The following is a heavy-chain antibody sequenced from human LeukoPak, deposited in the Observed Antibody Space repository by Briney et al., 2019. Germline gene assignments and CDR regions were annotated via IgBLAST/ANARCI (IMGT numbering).Heavy chain of an antibody. Sequence: SVKVSCKASGGTFSSYAISWVRQAPGQGLEWMGGIIPIFGTANYAQKFQGRVTITTDESTSTAYMELSSLRSEDTAVYYCAREVFYYDFWSGDNWFDPWGQGTLVTVSS. V-gene: IGHV1-69*05. CDR3: AREVFYYDFWSGDNWFDP. J-gene: IGHJ5*02. CDR2: IIPIFGTA. CDR1: GGTFSSYA. D-gene: IGHD3-3*01.